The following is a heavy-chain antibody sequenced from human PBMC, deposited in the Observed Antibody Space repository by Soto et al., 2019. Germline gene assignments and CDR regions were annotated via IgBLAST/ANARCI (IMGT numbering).Heavy chain of an antibody. CDR2: ISGSGGST. CDR3: AKDMGLHLGELSLSDDAFDI. D-gene: IGHD3-16*02. Sequence: PGGSLRLSCAASGFTFSSYAMSWVRQAPGKGLEWVSAISGSGGSTYYADSVKGRFTISRDNSKNTLYLQMNSLRAEDTAVYYCAKDMGLHLGELSLSDDAFDIWGQGTMVTVSS. CDR1: GFTFSSYA. V-gene: IGHV3-23*01. J-gene: IGHJ3*02.